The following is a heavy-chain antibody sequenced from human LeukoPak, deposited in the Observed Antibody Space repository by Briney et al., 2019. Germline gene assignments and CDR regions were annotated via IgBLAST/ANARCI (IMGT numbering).Heavy chain of an antibody. J-gene: IGHJ4*02. V-gene: IGHV3-48*03. CDR2: ISSSGSTI. CDR1: GFTFSSYE. Sequence: GGSLRLSCAASGFTFSSYEMNWVRQAPGKGLEWVSYISSSGSTIYYADSVKGRFTISRDNAKNSLYLQMNSLRAEDTAVNYCARSYYYGIYYFDYWGQGTLVTVSS. CDR3: ARSYYYGIYYFDY. D-gene: IGHD3-10*01.